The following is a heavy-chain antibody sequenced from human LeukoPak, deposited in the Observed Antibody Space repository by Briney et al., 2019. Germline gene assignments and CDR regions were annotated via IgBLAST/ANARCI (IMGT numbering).Heavy chain of an antibody. CDR3: ARTPPSLLRFPDYYYYGMDV. D-gene: IGHD3-3*01. Sequence: PSETLSLTCAVSGASISSNNWWSWVRQPPGKGLEWIGEIYHSGSTNYTPSLKSRVTISIDKSKNQFSLKLSSVTAADTAVYYCARTPPSLLRFPDYYYYGMDVWGQGTTVTVSS. V-gene: IGHV4-4*02. CDR1: GASISSNNW. J-gene: IGHJ6*02. CDR2: IYHSGST.